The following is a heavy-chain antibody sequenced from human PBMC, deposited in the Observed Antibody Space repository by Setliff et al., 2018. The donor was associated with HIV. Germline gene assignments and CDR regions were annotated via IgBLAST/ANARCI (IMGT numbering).Heavy chain of an antibody. CDR3: ARKAGTTLHYHYYYMDV. CDR1: GGAFRTYG. V-gene: IGHV1-69*10. D-gene: IGHD1-7*01. CDR2: IVPVLNRA. J-gene: IGHJ6*03. Sequence: SVKVSCKASGGAFRTYGVSWVRLAPGQGLEWMGGIVPVLNRADYAQRFHGRVTITADESTNTVYMELRSLTPEDTAIYYCARKAGTTLHYHYYYMDVWGKGTTVTVSS.